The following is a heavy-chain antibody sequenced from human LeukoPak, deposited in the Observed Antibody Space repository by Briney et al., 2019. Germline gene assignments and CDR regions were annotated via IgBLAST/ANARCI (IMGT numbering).Heavy chain of an antibody. CDR1: GGSISSYY. V-gene: IGHV4-4*07. Sequence: SETLSLACTVSGGSISSYYWSWIRQPAGKGLEWIGRIYSTGSTNYNPSLKSRVTMSVDTSKNQFSLRLRSVTAADTSVYYCARQIASAGTAGFDFWGQGALVTVSS. CDR2: IYSTGST. J-gene: IGHJ4*02. CDR3: ARQIASAGTAGFDF. D-gene: IGHD6-13*01.